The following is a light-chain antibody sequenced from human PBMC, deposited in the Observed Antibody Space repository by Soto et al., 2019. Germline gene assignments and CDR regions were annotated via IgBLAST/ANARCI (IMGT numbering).Light chain of an antibody. CDR1: SSDVGGYNY. J-gene: IGLJ3*02. V-gene: IGLV2-14*01. Sequence: QSVLTQPASVSGSPGQSITISCTGTSSDVGGYNYVSWYQQHPGKAPKLMIYEVSNRPSGVSNRFSGSKSGNTASLTISGLQAEDEADYYCSSYTSSSTRVFGGGTKGT. CDR3: SSYTSSSTRV. CDR2: EVS.